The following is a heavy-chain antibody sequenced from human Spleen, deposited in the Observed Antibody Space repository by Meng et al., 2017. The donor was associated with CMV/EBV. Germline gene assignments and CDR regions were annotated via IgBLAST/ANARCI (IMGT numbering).Heavy chain of an antibody. D-gene: IGHD5-12*01. V-gene: IGHV4-30-4*08. CDR2: IYYSGST. Sequence: LRLSCTVSGGSISSGDYYWSWIRQPPGKGLEWIGYIYYSGSTYYNPSLKSRVTISVDTSKNQFSLKLSSVTAADTAVYFCARFPDIMGGFDYWSQGTLVTVSS. CDR1: GGSISSGDYY. CDR3: ARFPDIMGGFDY. J-gene: IGHJ4*02.